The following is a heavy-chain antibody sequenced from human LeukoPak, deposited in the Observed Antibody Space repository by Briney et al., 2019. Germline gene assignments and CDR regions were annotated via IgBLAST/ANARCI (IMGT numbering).Heavy chain of an antibody. V-gene: IGHV4-59*01. CDR2: IYYSGTT. Sequence: PSETLSLTCTVSGGSISSYYWSWIRQPPGKGLDWLGYIYYSGTTNYNPSLKSRVTLSVDTSKNQFSLRLSSVTAADTAVYYCATYGSGNYYLDYWGQGTLVIVSS. CDR3: ATYGSGNYYLDY. CDR1: GGSISSYY. J-gene: IGHJ4*02. D-gene: IGHD3-10*01.